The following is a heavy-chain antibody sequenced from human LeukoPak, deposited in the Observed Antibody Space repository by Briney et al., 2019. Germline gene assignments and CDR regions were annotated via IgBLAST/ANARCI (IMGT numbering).Heavy chain of an antibody. V-gene: IGHV4-34*01. CDR1: GGPFCGYY. Sequence: SETLSLTCAVYGGPFCGYYWIWIPHPPGKALEWIGEINHSGSTNYNPSLKSRVTISVDTAKNQVSLKLSSVTAADTAVYYCARSSTYYYDRSGDLSPFDYWGQGTLVTVSS. D-gene: IGHD3-22*01. J-gene: IGHJ4*02. CDR2: INHSGST. CDR3: ARSSTYYYDRSGDLSPFDY.